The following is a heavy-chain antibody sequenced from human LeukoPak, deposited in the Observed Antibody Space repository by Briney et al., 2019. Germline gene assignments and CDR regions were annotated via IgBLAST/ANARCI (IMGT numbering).Heavy chain of an antibody. D-gene: IGHD3-22*01. Sequence: SVKVSCKASGGTFSSYAISWVRQAPGQGLEWMGRIIPILGIANYAQKFQGRVTITADKSTSTAYMELSSLRSEDTAVYYCARMYYVSSGLVYWGQGTLVTVSS. CDR2: IIPILGIA. V-gene: IGHV1-69*04. J-gene: IGHJ4*02. CDR3: ARMYYVSSGLVY. CDR1: GGTFSSYA.